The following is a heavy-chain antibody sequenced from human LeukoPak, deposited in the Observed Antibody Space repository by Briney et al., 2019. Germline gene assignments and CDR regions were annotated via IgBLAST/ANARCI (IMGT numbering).Heavy chain of an antibody. J-gene: IGHJ3*02. V-gene: IGHV4-59*08. CDR2: IYYSGST. Sequence: SETLSFTCTVSGGSISSYYWSWIRQPPGKGLEWIGYIYYSGSTNYNPSLKSRVTISVDTSKNQFSLKLSSVTAADTAVYYCARVPAEDAFDIWGQGTMVTVSS. CDR1: GGSISSYY. CDR3: ARVPAEDAFDI. D-gene: IGHD2-2*01.